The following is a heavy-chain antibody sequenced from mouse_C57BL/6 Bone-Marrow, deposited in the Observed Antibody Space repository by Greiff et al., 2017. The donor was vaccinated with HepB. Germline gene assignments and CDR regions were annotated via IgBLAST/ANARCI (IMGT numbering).Heavy chain of an antibody. D-gene: IGHD1-1*01. CDR2: IDLETGGT. CDR3: TDYYGSSPPFAY. CDR1: GYTFTDYE. Sequence: VQLVESGAELVRPGASVTLSCKASGYTFTDYEMNWVRQTPGHGLEWIGAIDLETGGTAYNQKFKGKAILTADKSSSTAYMELRSLTSEDSAVYYCTDYYGSSPPFAYWGQGTLVTVSA. V-gene: IGHV1-15*01. J-gene: IGHJ3*01.